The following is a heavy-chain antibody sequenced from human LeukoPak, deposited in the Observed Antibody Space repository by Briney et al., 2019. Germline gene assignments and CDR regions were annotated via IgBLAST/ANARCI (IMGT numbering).Heavy chain of an antibody. CDR3: ARGGGSYYGLDY. J-gene: IGHJ4*02. V-gene: IGHV4-59*08. CDR1: GGSISNYY. CDR2: IYYSGST. D-gene: IGHD1-26*01. Sequence: SETLSLTCTVSGGSISNYYWTWIRQPPGKGLEWIGYIYYSGSTNFNPSLKSRVTISVDASKNQFSLKLSSVTAADTAVYYCARGGGSYYGLDYWGQGTLVTVSS.